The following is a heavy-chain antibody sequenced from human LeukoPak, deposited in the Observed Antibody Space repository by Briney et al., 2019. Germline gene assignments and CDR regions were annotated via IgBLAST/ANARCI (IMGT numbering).Heavy chain of an antibody. J-gene: IGHJ3*02. CDR3: AREGIYYYDSSGYPGAFDI. V-gene: IGHV4-4*07. CDR1: GGSISGYY. D-gene: IGHD3-22*01. CDR2: IYSSGST. Sequence: SETLSLTCSVSGGSISGYYWSWIRQPAGKGLEWIGRIYSSGSTNYNPSLKSRVTMSVDTSKKQFSLKLSSVTAADTAVYYCAREGIYYYDSSGYPGAFDIWGQGTMVTVSS.